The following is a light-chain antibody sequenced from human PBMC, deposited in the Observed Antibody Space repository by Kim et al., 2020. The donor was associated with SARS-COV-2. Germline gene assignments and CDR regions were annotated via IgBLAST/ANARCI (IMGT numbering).Light chain of an antibody. Sequence: VALGQTVRITCQGDSLRSYYATWYLQKPGQAPIVVIYGKNNRPSGIPDRFSGSSSGNTASLTITGTQAGDEADYYCNSRDSNDNVVFGGGTKLTVL. CDR3: NSRDSNDNVV. CDR2: GKN. V-gene: IGLV3-19*01. CDR1: SLRSYY. J-gene: IGLJ2*01.